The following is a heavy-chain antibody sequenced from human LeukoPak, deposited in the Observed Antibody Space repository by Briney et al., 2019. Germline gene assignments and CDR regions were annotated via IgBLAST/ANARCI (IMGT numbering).Heavy chain of an antibody. J-gene: IGHJ4*02. D-gene: IGHD3-9*01. CDR2: ISGSGTII. CDR3: VRAYDILTGRDY. V-gene: IGHV3-48*03. Sequence: PGGSLRLSCAASGFTFKNYEMNWVRQAPGKGLEWVSYISGSGTIIYYADSVKGRFTISRDNAKNSLYLQVHSLRAEDTAVYYCVRAYDILTGRDYWGRGTLVTVSS. CDR1: GFTFKNYE.